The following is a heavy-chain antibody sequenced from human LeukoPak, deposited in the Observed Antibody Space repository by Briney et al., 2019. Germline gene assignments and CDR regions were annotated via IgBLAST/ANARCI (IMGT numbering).Heavy chain of an antibody. J-gene: IGHJ4*02. CDR3: ANTKRIAVAGTFDY. Sequence: GGSLRLSCAASGFTVSSNYMSWVRQAPGKGLEWVSAISGSGGSTYYADSVKGRFTISRDNSKNTLYLQMNSLRAEDTAVYYCANTKRIAVAGTFDYWGQGTLVTVSS. V-gene: IGHV3-23*01. CDR1: GFTVSSNY. CDR2: ISGSGGST. D-gene: IGHD6-19*01.